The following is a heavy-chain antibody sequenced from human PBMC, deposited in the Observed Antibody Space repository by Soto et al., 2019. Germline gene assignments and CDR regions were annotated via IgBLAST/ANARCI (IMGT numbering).Heavy chain of an antibody. CDR1: GFTFSYYS. CDR2: ISSSSSTI. J-gene: IGHJ6*02. Sequence: GGSLRLSCAASGFTFSYYSMNWVRQAPGKGLEWVSYISSSSSTINYAESVKGRFTISRDNAKNSLYLQMNSLRAEDTAVYYCARHTCISTSCYAPYGMDVWGQGTTVTVSS. V-gene: IGHV3-48*01. D-gene: IGHD2-2*01. CDR3: ARHTCISTSCYAPYGMDV.